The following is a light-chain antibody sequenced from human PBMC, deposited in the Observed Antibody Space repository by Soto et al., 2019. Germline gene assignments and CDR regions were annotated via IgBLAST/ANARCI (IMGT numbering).Light chain of an antibody. Sequence: ETVMTQSPAALSVSPGERVTLSCRASQDVSTSLAWYQQKPGQGPRILIYGASTRATGVPPRFSGSGSGTQFTLTISSLQSEDLSIYYCQQYGDWPPITFGTGTRVHFK. V-gene: IGKV3-15*01. J-gene: IGKJ3*01. CDR3: QQYGDWPPIT. CDR2: GAS. CDR1: QDVSTS.